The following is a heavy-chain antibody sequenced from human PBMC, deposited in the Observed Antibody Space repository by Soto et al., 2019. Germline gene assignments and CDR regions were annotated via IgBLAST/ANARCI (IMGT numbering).Heavy chain of an antibody. CDR3: ATMLHNYYGMDV. CDR2: ISSSSSYI. J-gene: IGHJ6*02. Sequence: GGSLRLSCAASGFTFSSYSMNWVRQAPGKGLEWVSSISSSSSYIYYADSVKGRFTISRDNAKNSLYLQMNSLRAEDTAVYYCATMLHNYYGMDVWGQGTTVTVSS. CDR1: GFTFSSYS. V-gene: IGHV3-21*01. D-gene: IGHD3-10*01.